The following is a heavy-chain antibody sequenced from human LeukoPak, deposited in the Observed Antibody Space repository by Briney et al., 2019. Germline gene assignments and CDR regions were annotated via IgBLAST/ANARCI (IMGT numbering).Heavy chain of an antibody. V-gene: IGHV1-2*02. Sequence: ASVKVSCKASGYTFTGYYMHWVRQAPGQGLEWMGWINPNSGGTNYAQKFQGRVTMTRDTSISTAYMELSRLRSDDTAVYYCAFSLVVPAAQPSPYYYYYYMDVWGKGTTFTVSS. D-gene: IGHD2-2*01. CDR1: GYTFTGYY. J-gene: IGHJ6*03. CDR3: AFSLVVPAAQPSPYYYYYYMDV. CDR2: INPNSGGT.